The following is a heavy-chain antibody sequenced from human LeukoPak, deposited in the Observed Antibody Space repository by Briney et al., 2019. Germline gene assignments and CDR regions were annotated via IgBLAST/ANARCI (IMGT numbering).Heavy chain of an antibody. D-gene: IGHD2-2*01. CDR1: GFTFSSYG. V-gene: IGHV3-33*01. CDR3: ARDSCRSTSCYGGYSFDY. J-gene: IGHJ4*02. Sequence: GRSLRLSCAASGFTFSSYGMHWVRQAPGKGLEWVAVIWYDGSNKYYADSVKGRFTISRDNSKNTLYLQMNSLRAEDTAVYYCARDSCRSTSCYGGYSFDYWGQGTLVTVSS. CDR2: IWYDGSNK.